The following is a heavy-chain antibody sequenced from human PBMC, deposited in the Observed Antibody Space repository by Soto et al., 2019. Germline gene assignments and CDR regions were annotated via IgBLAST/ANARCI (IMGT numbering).Heavy chain of an antibody. J-gene: IGHJ3*02. CDR1: GFTFSSYA. Sequence: QVQLVESGGGVVQPGRSLRLSCAASGFTFSSYAMHWVRQAPGKGLEWVAVISYDGSNKYYADSVKGRFTISRDNSKNMLYLQMNSLRAEDTAVSYCAREYTVVGAFDIWGQGTMVTVSS. CDR3: AREYTVVGAFDI. V-gene: IGHV3-30-3*01. CDR2: ISYDGSNK. D-gene: IGHD2-15*01.